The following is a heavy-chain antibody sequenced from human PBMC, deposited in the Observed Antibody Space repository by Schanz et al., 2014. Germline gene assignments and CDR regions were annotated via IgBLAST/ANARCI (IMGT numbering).Heavy chain of an antibody. V-gene: IGHV3-48*01. CDR2: ISSSGTTI. Sequence: PLVGSGGGLIQPGGSLRLSCTASGFAFSSYSMNWVRQAPGKGLEWVSYISSSGTTIYYADSVKGRFTISRDNSKNTLYLHMNTLRSEDTAVYYCAKDSTHIDIVLVPTAIDYWGQGTLVTVSS. D-gene: IGHD2-2*01. CDR3: AKDSTHIDIVLVPTAIDY. J-gene: IGHJ4*02. CDR1: GFAFSSYS.